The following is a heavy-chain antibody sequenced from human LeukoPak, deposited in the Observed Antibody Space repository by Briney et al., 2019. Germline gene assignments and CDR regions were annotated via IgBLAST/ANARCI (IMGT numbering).Heavy chain of an antibody. Sequence: SETLSLTCTVSGGSISSGGYYWSWIRQPAGKGLEWIGRIYTSGSTNYNPSLKSRVTMSVDTSKNQFSLKLSSVTAADTAVYYCARDRGYCTNGVCPWFDPWGQGTLVTVSS. J-gene: IGHJ5*02. CDR3: ARDRGYCTNGVCPWFDP. D-gene: IGHD2-8*01. CDR1: GGSISSGGYY. V-gene: IGHV4-61*02. CDR2: IYTSGST.